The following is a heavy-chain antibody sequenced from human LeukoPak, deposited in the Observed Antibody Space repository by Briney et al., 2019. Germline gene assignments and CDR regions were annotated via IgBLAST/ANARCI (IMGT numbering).Heavy chain of an antibody. Sequence: PQTLSLTCAVDTRSFTGYYWSWIRQPAGKWMEWIGEINHRGSTNYNPSLKSRVTISVDTSKNQFSLKLSSVTAADTAVYYCASRSALTGYLYYYYGMDVWGKGTTVTVSS. V-gene: IGHV4-34*01. J-gene: IGHJ6*04. CDR3: ASRSALTGYLYYYYGMDV. D-gene: IGHD3-9*01. CDR2: INHRGST. CDR1: TRSFTGYY.